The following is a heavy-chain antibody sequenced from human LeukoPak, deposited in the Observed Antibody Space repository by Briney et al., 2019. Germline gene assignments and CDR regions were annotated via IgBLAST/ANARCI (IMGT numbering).Heavy chain of an antibody. CDR3: ARGRAAAGP. CDR1: GYSISSGYY. D-gene: IGHD6-13*01. CDR2: FYHSGST. Sequence: SETLSLTCTVSGYSISSGYYWGWIRQPPGKGLEWIGSFYHSGSTYYNPSLKSRVTISVDTSKNQFSLKLSSVTAADTAVYYCARGRAAAGPWGQGTLVTVSS. J-gene: IGHJ5*02. V-gene: IGHV4-38-2*02.